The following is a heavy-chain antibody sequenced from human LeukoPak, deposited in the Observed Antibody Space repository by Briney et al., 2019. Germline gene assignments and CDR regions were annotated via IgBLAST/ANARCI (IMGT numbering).Heavy chain of an antibody. CDR2: IKKDGSEQ. D-gene: IGHD3-9*01. CDR3: ARDFDLRTSDY. J-gene: IGHJ4*02. V-gene: IGHV3-7*01. CDR1: GFTFGTYG. Sequence: PGGSLRLSCAGSGFTFGTYGMHWVRQAPGKGLEWVGNIKKDGSEQYYVDYVKGRFTISTDNAKKSLYLQMNSLRAEDTAVYYCARDFDLRTSDYWGQGTLITVST.